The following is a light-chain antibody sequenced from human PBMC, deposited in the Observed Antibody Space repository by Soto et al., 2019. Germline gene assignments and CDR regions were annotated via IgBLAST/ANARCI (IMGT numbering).Light chain of an antibody. CDR1: QGLSSY. Sequence: DIQLTQSPSFLSASVGDRVTITCRASQGLSSYLAWYQQKPGKAPNLLIYAASTLQSGVPSRFSGSGSGTEFTLIISSLQPEDCATYYCQHLNGYPITFGQGTRLEIK. CDR2: AAS. CDR3: QHLNGYPIT. V-gene: IGKV1-9*01. J-gene: IGKJ5*01.